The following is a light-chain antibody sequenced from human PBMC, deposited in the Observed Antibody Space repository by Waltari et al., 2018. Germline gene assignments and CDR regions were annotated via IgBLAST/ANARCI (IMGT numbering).Light chain of an antibody. J-gene: IGLJ3*02. CDR1: SSDVGTSNY. Sequence: QSALTQPRSVSGSPGQSVTISCTGTSSDVGTSNYVSWYQQHPGKAPKFMIYDVSQRPSGVPDRFSGSKSGNTASLTISGLQAEDEADYYCCSYAGRYTWVFGGGTKVTVL. CDR2: DVS. V-gene: IGLV2-11*01. CDR3: CSYAGRYTWV.